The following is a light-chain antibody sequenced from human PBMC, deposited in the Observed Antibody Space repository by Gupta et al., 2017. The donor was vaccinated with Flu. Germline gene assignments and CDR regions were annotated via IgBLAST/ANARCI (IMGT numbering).Light chain of an antibody. CDR3: SSYTSSNSVV. Sequence: QSALTQPASVSGSPGQSITISCTGTISDIGYYDYVSWYQHHPGKAPELMIYEVSNRPSGVSDRFSGSKSGNTASLTISGLQTEDEADYYCSSYTSSNSVVFGGGTILTVL. J-gene: IGLJ2*01. CDR2: EVS. V-gene: IGLV2-14*01. CDR1: ISDIGYYDY.